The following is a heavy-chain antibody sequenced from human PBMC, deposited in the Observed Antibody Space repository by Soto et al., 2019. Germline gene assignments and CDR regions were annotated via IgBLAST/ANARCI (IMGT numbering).Heavy chain of an antibody. D-gene: IGHD2-15*01. V-gene: IGHV1-69*06. Sequence: QVQLVQSGAEVKKPGSSVKVSCKASGGTFSSYAISWVRQAPGQGLEWMGGIIPIFGTANYAQKFQGRVTITADKSTSTAYMELSSPRSEEPAVYYWSGGGYCCGGSCLATSFCYRGPGTLVNLSS. CDR3: SGGGYCCGGSCLATSFCY. CDR1: GGTFSSYA. J-gene: IGHJ4*01. CDR2: IIPIFGTA.